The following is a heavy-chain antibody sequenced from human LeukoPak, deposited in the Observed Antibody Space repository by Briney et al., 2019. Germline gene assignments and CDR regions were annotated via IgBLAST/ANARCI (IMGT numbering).Heavy chain of an antibody. Sequence: PSETLSLTCAVYGGSFSGYYWSWIRQPPGKGLEWIGEINHSGSTNYNPSLKSRVTISVDTSKNQFSLKLSSVTAADTAVYYCAREFITVATTPGPFDYWGQGTLVTVSS. V-gene: IGHV4-34*01. D-gene: IGHD4-17*01. CDR3: AREFITVATTPGPFDY. J-gene: IGHJ4*02. CDR2: INHSGST. CDR1: GGSFSGYY.